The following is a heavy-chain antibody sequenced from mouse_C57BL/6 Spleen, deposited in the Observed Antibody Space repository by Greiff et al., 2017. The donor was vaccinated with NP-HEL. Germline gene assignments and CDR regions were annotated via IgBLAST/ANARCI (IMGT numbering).Heavy chain of an antibody. V-gene: IGHV1-82*01. Sequence: VQLQQSGPELVKPGASVKISCKASGYAFSSSWMNWVKQRPGKGLEWIGRIYPGDGDTNYNGKFKGKATLTADKSSSTAYMQLSSLTSEDSAVYFCERYYSNPFAYWGQGTLVTVSA. CDR3: ERYYSNPFAY. CDR1: GYAFSSSW. CDR2: IYPGDGDT. D-gene: IGHD2-5*01. J-gene: IGHJ3*01.